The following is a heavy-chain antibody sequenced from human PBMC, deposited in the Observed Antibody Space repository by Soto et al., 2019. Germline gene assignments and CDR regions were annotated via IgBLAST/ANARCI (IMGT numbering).Heavy chain of an antibody. Sequence: PGGSLRLSCAASGFTFSSYWMHWVRQAPGKGLVWVSRINSDGSSTSYADSVKGRFTISRDNAKNTLYLQMNSLRAEDTAAYYCARRYQLLFFDYWGQGTLVTVS. CDR2: INSDGSST. J-gene: IGHJ4*02. CDR3: ARRYQLLFFDY. CDR1: GFTFSSYW. D-gene: IGHD2-2*01. V-gene: IGHV3-74*01.